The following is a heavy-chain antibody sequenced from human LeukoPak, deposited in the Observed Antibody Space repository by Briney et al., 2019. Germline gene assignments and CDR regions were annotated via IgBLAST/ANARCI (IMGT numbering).Heavy chain of an antibody. J-gene: IGHJ4*02. CDR2: ISSISTYT. D-gene: IGHD3-3*01. V-gene: IGHV3-21*01. Sequence: GGSLRLSCAASGFTFSTYGMIWVRQAPGKGPEWVSSISSISTYTHYADAVKGRFTISRDNTKYSLYLQMNSLRAEDTAVYYCARTHVPQYDFWTASIWGQGTLVAVSS. CDR1: GFTFSTYG. CDR3: ARTHVPQYDFWTASI.